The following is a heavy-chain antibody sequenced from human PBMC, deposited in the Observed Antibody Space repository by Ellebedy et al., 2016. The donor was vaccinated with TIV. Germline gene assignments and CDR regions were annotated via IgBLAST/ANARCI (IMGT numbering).Heavy chain of an antibody. J-gene: IGHJ6*03. Sequence: GGSLRLXXAASGFNFSASALHWVRQASGKGLEWVGCIRSKANDYATIFGASVKGRFTFSRDDSKNTAYLQMNSLKTEDTAVYYCAATANHGYMDVWGKGATVTVSS. CDR2: IRSKANDYAT. CDR3: AATANHGYMDV. V-gene: IGHV3-73*01. CDR1: GFNFSASA.